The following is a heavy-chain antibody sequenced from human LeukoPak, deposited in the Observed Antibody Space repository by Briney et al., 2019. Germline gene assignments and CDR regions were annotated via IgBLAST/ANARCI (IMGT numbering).Heavy chain of an antibody. V-gene: IGHV3-23*01. D-gene: IGHD3-22*01. CDR3: AKDPNMMIVAKGRYFDY. J-gene: IGHJ4*02. CDR1: GFTFSSYA. Sequence: GGSLRLSCAASGFTFSSYAMSWVRQAPGKGLEWVSAISGSGSSTYYADSVKGRFTISRDNSKNTLYLQMNSLRAEDTAVYYCAKDPNMMIVAKGRYFDYWGQGTLVTVSS. CDR2: ISGSGSST.